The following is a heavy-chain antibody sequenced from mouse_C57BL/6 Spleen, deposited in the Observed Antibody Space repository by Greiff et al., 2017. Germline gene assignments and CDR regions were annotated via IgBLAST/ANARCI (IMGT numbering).Heavy chain of an antibody. CDR2: IDPSDSYT. CDR1: GYTFTSYW. D-gene: IGHD2-10*02. J-gene: IGHJ4*01. Sequence: QVQLQQPGAELVMPGASVKLSCKASGYTFTSYWMHWVKQRPGQGLEWIGEIDPSDSYTNYNQKFKGKSTLTVDKSSSTAYMQLSSLTSEDSAVYYCARGVWDYAMDYWGQGTSVTGSS. V-gene: IGHV1-69*01. CDR3: ARGVWDYAMDY.